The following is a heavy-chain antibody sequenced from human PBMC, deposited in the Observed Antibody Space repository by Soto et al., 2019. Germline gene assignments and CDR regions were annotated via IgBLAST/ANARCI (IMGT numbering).Heavy chain of an antibody. V-gene: IGHV1-3*01. CDR2: INAGNGNT. Sequence: QVQLVQSGAEVKNPGASVKVSCKASGYTFTSYAMHWVRQAPGQRLEWMGWINAGNGNTKYSQKFQGRVTITRDTSASTAYMELSSLRSEHTAVYYCARDKGGLPRNCYYGMDVWGQGPTVTVSS. CDR1: GYTFTSYA. D-gene: IGHD1-26*01. CDR3: ARDKGGLPRNCYYGMDV. J-gene: IGHJ6*02.